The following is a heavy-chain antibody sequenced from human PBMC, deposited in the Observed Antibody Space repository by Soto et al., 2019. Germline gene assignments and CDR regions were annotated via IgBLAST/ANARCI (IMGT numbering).Heavy chain of an antibody. J-gene: IGHJ5*02. D-gene: IGHD3-10*01. Sequence: SETLSLTCTLSGGSISSDNYYWSWIRHRPGKGLEWIGNIYNSGSINYNPSLKSRVTISVDTSKSQFSLKLSSVTAADTAVYYCAKSGSYLRWFDPWGQGTLVTVSS. CDR3: AKSGSYLRWFDP. CDR1: GGSISSDNYY. V-gene: IGHV4-61*01. CDR2: IYNSGSI.